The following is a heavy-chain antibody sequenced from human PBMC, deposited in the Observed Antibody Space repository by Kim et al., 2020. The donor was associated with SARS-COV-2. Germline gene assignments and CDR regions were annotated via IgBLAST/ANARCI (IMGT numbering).Heavy chain of an antibody. Sequence: IHTFCADSVQGRFTISRDNAKNSLYLQLNSVRAEDTAAYYCAREYSAFEYWGQGTLVTVSS. J-gene: IGHJ4*02. V-gene: IGHV3-11*05. CDR3: AREYSAFEY. D-gene: IGHD5-12*01. CDR2: IHT.